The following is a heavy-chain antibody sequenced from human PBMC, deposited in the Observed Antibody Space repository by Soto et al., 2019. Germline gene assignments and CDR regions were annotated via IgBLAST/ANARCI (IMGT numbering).Heavy chain of an antibody. V-gene: IGHV3-73*01. CDR2: IRNIANSYAT. J-gene: IGHJ4*02. CDR1: GFTFSGSS. D-gene: IGHD2-15*01. CDR3: ISHSPEDMIRT. Sequence: PGGSLRLSCAASGFTFSGSSVHWVRQASGKGLEWVGRIRNIANSYATAYAASVRGRFTISRDDSKNTAFLQMNSLNTEDTAVYYCISHSPEDMIRTWGQGTLVTVSS.